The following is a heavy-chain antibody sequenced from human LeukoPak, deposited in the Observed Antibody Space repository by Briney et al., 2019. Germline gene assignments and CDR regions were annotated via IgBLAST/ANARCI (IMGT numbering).Heavy chain of an antibody. Sequence: SETLSLTCTVSGGSISSGGYYWSWIRQHPGKGLEWIGYIYYSGNTYYNPSLKSRVTISVDTSKNQFSLKLSSVTAADTAVYYCARDHGGSSLGWFDPWGQGTLVTVSS. CDR2: IYYSGNT. V-gene: IGHV4-31*03. CDR3: ARDHGGSSLGWFDP. CDR1: GGSISSGGYY. D-gene: IGHD1-26*01. J-gene: IGHJ5*02.